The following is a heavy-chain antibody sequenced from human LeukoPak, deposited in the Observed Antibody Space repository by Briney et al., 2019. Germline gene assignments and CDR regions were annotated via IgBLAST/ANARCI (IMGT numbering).Heavy chain of an antibody. CDR1: GYSFANYW. V-gene: IGHV5-51*01. J-gene: IGHJ3*01. CDR2: INPGDSDT. Sequence: GESLKISCKGSGYSFANYWIGWVRHMPGKGLDCMGIINPGDSDTTYSPSFQGHVTISADKSISTAYLQWSSLKASDTAMYYCVKLSTVTHRAFDVWGQGTIVTVSS. CDR3: VKLSTVTHRAFDV. D-gene: IGHD4-11*01.